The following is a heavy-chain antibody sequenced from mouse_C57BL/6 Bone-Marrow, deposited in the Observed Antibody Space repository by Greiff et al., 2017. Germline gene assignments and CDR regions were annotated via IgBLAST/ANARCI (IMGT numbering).Heavy chain of an antibody. V-gene: IGHV2-9-1*01. Sequence: VQLVESGPGLVAPSQSLSITCTVSGFSLTSYAISWVRQPPGKGLEWLGLIWTGGGTNYNSALKSRLSISKDNSKSQVFLKMNSLQADDTARYDSARNSDYDYGGLAYWGQGTLVTVSA. CDR3: ARNSDYDYGGLAY. CDR1: GFSLTSYA. CDR2: IWTGGGT. D-gene: IGHD2-4*01. J-gene: IGHJ3*01.